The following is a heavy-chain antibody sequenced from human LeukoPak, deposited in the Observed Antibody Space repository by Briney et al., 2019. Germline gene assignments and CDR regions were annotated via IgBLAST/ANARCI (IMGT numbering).Heavy chain of an antibody. CDR2: IIPILGIA. J-gene: IGHJ4*02. V-gene: IGHV1-69*04. Sequence: SVKVSCKASGYTFTSYDINWVRQATGQGLEWMGRIIPILGIANYAQKFQGRVTITADKSTSTAYMELSSLRSEDTAVYYCARTDAGSSGYSFDYWGQGTLVTVSS. D-gene: IGHD3-22*01. CDR1: GYTFTSYD. CDR3: ARTDAGSSGYSFDY.